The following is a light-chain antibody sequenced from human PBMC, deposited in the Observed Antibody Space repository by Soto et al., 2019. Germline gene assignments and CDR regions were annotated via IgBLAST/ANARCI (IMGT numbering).Light chain of an antibody. CDR1: QGISSY. CDR2: AAS. Sequence: DIQLTQSPSFLSASVGDRVTITCRASQGISSYLAWYQQKPGKAPKLLIYAASTLQSGVLSRFSGSGSGTEFTLTFISLQTEDFATYSCQQLNSYPWTFGQGTKEEIK. CDR3: QQLNSYPWT. V-gene: IGKV1-9*01. J-gene: IGKJ1*01.